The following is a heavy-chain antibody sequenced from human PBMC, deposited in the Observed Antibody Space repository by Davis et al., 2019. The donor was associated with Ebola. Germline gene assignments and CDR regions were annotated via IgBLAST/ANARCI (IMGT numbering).Heavy chain of an antibody. D-gene: IGHD2-15*01. CDR3: VKDRFTVVVVHGGFDF. J-gene: IGHJ4*02. CDR1: GFTFSSYA. Sequence: GESLKISCSASGFTFSSYAMHWVRQAPGKGLESVSRISTNGETTYYAESVKGRFTISRDNSKDTLYLQMRSLRTEETAVYYCVKDRFTVVVVHGGFDFWGQGALVTVSS. CDR2: ISTNGETT. V-gene: IGHV3-64D*06.